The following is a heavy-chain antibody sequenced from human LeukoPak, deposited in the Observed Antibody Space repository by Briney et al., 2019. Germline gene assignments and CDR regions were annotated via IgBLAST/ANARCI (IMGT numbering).Heavy chain of an antibody. Sequence: GGSLRLSCAASGFTLSNAWMSWVRQAPGKGLEWVGRIKSKTDGGTTDYAAPVKGRFTISRDDSKNTLYLQMNSLKTEDTAVYYCTTAAYGNYYYYYMDVWGKGTTVTVSS. V-gene: IGHV3-15*01. CDR1: GFTLSNAW. J-gene: IGHJ6*03. CDR2: IKSKTDGGTT. CDR3: TTAAYGNYYYYYMDV. D-gene: IGHD4-17*01.